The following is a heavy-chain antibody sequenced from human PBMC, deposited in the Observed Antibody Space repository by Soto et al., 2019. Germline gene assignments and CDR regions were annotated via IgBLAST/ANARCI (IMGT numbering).Heavy chain of an antibody. V-gene: IGHV3-33*01. D-gene: IGHD6-6*01. CDR3: ATGQPGAARSEYGMDV. CDR1: GLTFRSYG. CDR2: IWSDGSNK. Sequence: QVQLVESGGGVVQPGKSLRLSCAASGLTFRSYGMHWVRQAPGKGLEWVAVIWSDGSNKYYADSVKGRFTISRDNSKNTRDLQMNSLRAEDTAVYYCATGQPGAARSEYGMDVWGQGTTVTVSS. J-gene: IGHJ6*02.